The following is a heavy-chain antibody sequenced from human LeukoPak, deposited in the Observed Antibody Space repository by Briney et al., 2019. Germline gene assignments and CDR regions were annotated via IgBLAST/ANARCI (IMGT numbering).Heavy chain of an antibody. D-gene: IGHD2-8*01. CDR1: GFTFSSYS. J-gene: IGHJ4*02. CDR2: ISSSSSYI. Sequence: PGGSLRLSCAASGFTFSSYSMNWVRQAPGKGLEWVSSISSSSSYIYYADSLKGRFTISRDNAKNSLYLQMNSLRAEDTAVYYCAREPPYCTNGVCYDIADYWGQGTLVTVSS. CDR3: AREPPYCTNGVCYDIADY. V-gene: IGHV3-21*01.